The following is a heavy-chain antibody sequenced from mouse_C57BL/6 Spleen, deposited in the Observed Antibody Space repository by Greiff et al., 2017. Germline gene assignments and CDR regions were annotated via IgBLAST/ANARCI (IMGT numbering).Heavy chain of an antibody. CDR3: TRPSNYYGSSYVNWYFDV. CDR2: IRNKANNHAT. CDR1: GFTFSDAW. V-gene: IGHV6-6*01. Sequence: LQQSGGGLVQPGGSMKLSCAASGFTFSDAWMDWVRQSPEKGLEWVAEIRNKANNHATYYAESVKGRFTISRDDSKSSVYLQMNSLRAEDTGIYDCTRPSNYYGSSYVNWYFDVWGTGTTVTVSS. J-gene: IGHJ1*03. D-gene: IGHD1-1*01.